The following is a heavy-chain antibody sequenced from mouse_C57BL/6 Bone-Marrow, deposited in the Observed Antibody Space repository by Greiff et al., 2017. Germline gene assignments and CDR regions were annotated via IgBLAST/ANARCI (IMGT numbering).Heavy chain of an antibody. V-gene: IGHV1-59*01. J-gene: IGHJ2*01. CDR3: ARLVLRYYFDY. D-gene: IGHD1-1*01. CDR1: GYTFTSYW. Sequence: QVQLKQPGAELVRPGTSVKLSCKASGYTFTSYWMHWVKQRPGQGLEWIGVIDPSDSYTNYNQKFKGKATLTVDTSSSTAYMQLSSLTSEDSAVYYCARLVLRYYFDYWGQGTTLTVSS. CDR2: IDPSDSYT.